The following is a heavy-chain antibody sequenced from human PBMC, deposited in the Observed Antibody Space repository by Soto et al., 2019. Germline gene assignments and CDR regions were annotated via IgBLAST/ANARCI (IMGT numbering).Heavy chain of an antibody. J-gene: IGHJ3*02. D-gene: IGHD3-10*01. CDR1: GFTFSSYA. CDR3: AREVSMVRGVRTGAFDI. Sequence: QVQLVESGGGVVQPGRSLRLSCAASGFTFSSYAMHWVRQAPGKGLEWVAVISYDGSNKYYADSVKGRFTISRDNSKNTLYLQMNSLRAEDTAVYYCAREVSMVRGVRTGAFDIWGQGTMVTVSS. V-gene: IGHV3-30-3*01. CDR2: ISYDGSNK.